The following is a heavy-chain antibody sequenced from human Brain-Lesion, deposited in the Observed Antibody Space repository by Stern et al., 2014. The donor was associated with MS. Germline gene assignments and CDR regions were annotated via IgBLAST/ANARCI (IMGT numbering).Heavy chain of an antibody. J-gene: IGHJ6*02. CDR2: ISYRGST. V-gene: IGHV4-30-4*01. D-gene: IGHD3-3*01. Sequence: VHLVESGPGLLKPSQTLSLTCSVSGASISSADSHWTWIRQTPGRGLEWIVAISYRGSTFANPSLKNRITISVDTSKNQFSLKLTSVTAADTAVYCCGRIPPFGVIIPYYYSVMDVWGQGTTVTVSS. CDR3: GRIPPFGVIIPYYYSVMDV. CDR1: GASISSADSH.